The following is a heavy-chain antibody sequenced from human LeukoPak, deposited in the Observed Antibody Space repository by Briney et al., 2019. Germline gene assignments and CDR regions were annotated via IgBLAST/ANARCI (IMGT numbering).Heavy chain of an antibody. CDR2: ISYDGSNK. V-gene: IGHV3-30*18. CDR3: AKDRNFDY. Sequence: GGSLRLSCAASGFTFSSYGMHWVRQAPGKGLEWVAVISYDGSNKYYADSVKGRFTISGDNSKNTLYLQMNSLRAEDTAVYYCAKDRNFDYWGQGTLVTVSS. J-gene: IGHJ4*02. CDR1: GFTFSSYG.